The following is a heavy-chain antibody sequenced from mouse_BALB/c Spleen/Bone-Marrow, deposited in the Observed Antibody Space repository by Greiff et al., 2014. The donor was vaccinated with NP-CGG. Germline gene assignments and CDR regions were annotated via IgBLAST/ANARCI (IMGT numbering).Heavy chain of an antibody. D-gene: IGHD1-1*01. CDR2: ILPGSGST. V-gene: IGHV1-9*01. CDR1: GYTFSSYW. Sequence: QVQLKQSGAELMKPGASVKISCKATGYTFSSYWIEWVMQRPGHGLEWIGEILPGSGSTNYNEKFKGKATFTADTSSNTAYMQLSSLTSEESAVYYCARDTTVGYWGQGTTLTVSS. J-gene: IGHJ2*01. CDR3: ARDTTVGY.